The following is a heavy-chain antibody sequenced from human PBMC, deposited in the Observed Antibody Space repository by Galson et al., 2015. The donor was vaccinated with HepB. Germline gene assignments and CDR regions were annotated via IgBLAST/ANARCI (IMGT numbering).Heavy chain of an antibody. J-gene: IGHJ3*02. V-gene: IGHV3-48*02. D-gene: IGHD3-22*01. CDR3: ARDRPYYYDSSGYANAFDI. CDR1: GFTFSSYS. Sequence: SLRLSCAASGFTFSSYSMNWVRQAPGKGLEWVSYISSSSSTIYYADSVKGRFTISRDNAKNSLYLQMNSLRDEDTAVYYCARDRPYYYDSSGYANAFDIWGRGTMVTVSS. CDR2: ISSSSSTI.